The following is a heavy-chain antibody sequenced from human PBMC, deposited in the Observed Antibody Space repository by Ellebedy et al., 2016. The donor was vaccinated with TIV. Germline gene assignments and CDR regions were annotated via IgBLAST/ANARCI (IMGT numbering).Heavy chain of an antibody. D-gene: IGHD3-3*01. J-gene: IGHJ3*02. V-gene: IGHV4-59*08. Sequence: MPSETLSLTCTVSGGSISSYYWSWIRQPPGKGLEWIGYIYYSGNTNYNPSLKSRVTISVDTSKNQLSLKLSSVTAADTAVYYCATQSYYGFWSGYYRGDNDAFDIWGQGTMVTVSS. CDR3: ATQSYYGFWSGYYRGDNDAFDI. CDR1: GGSISSYY. CDR2: IYYSGNT.